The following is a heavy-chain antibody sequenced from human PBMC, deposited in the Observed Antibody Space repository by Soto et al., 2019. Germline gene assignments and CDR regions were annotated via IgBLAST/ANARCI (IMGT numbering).Heavy chain of an antibody. V-gene: IGHV4-39*01. D-gene: IGHD6-19*01. Sequence: QLQLQESGPGLVKPSETLSLTCTVSGGSISSSSYYWGWIRQPPGKGLEWIGSIYYSGSTYYNPSLKSRVTISVDTSKNQFSLKLSSVTAADTAVYYCARQAASQWLGYYYYYYGMDVWGQGTTVTVSS. CDR1: GGSISSSSYY. J-gene: IGHJ6*02. CDR2: IYYSGST. CDR3: ARQAASQWLGYYYYYYGMDV.